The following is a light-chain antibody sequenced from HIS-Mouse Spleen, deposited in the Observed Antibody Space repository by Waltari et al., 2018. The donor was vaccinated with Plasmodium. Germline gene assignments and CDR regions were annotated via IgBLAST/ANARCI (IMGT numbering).Light chain of an antibody. V-gene: IGLV3-1*01. CDR3: QAWDSSTAV. J-gene: IGLJ3*02. CDR1: KLGDKY. Sequence: SYELTQPPPVSVSPGQPASITCSGDKLGDKYPCWYQQKPGKSPVLVIYQDSKRPSGIPERFSGSNSRNTATLTISGTQAMDEADYYCQAWDSSTAVFGGGTKLTVL. CDR2: QDS.